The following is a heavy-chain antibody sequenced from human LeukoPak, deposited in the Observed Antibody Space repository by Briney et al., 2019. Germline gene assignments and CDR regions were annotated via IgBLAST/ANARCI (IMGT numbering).Heavy chain of an antibody. Sequence: GASVKVSCKASGYTFTGYYMHWVRQAPGQGLEWMGWINPNSGGTNYAQKFQGRATMTRDTSISTAYMELSRLRSDDTAVYYCARGAIIDLGDGSGSSDAFDIWGQGTMVTVSS. CDR1: GYTFTGYY. CDR3: ARGAIIDLGDGSGSSDAFDI. V-gene: IGHV1-2*02. J-gene: IGHJ3*02. D-gene: IGHD3-10*01. CDR2: INPNSGGT.